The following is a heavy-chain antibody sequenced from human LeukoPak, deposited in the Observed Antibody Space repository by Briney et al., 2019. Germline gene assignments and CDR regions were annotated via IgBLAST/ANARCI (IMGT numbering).Heavy chain of an antibody. CDR3: ARDRADYYDSSDYYDHDAFDI. CDR2: IHYSGST. Sequence: SETLSLTCTISDASISSYYWNWIRQSPGKGLEWIGHIHYSGSTHYNPSLQSRVSISIDTSKNQFSLMLSSVTAADTAVYYCARDRADYYDSSDYYDHDAFDIWGQGTMVTVSS. J-gene: IGHJ3*02. D-gene: IGHD3-22*01. V-gene: IGHV4-59*01. CDR1: DASISSYY.